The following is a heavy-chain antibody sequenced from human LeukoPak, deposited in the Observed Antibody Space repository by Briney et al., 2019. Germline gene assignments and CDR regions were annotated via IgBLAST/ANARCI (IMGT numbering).Heavy chain of an antibody. CDR1: GGSISSYY. V-gene: IGHV4-59*01. Sequence: SETLSLTCTVSGGSISSYYWSWIRQPPGKGLEWIGYIYYSGSTNYNPSLKSRVTISVDTSKNQFSLKLSSVTAADTAVYYCARDGEDSSGYYIDYWGQGTLVTVSS. CDR3: ARDGEDSSGYYIDY. J-gene: IGHJ4*02. CDR2: IYYSGST. D-gene: IGHD3-22*01.